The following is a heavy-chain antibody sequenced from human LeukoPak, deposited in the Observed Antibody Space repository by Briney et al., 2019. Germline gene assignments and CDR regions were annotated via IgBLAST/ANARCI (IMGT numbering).Heavy chain of an antibody. J-gene: IGHJ4*02. Sequence: PSETLSLTCAVYGGSFSGYYWSWIRQPPGKGLEWIGEINHSGSTNYNPSLKSRVTISVDTSKNQFSLKLSSVTAADTAVYYCARGTYYYDSSGYLTPYYFDYWGQGTLVTVSS. V-gene: IGHV4-34*01. CDR2: INHSGST. CDR1: GGSFSGYY. D-gene: IGHD3-22*01. CDR3: ARGTYYYDSSGYLTPYYFDY.